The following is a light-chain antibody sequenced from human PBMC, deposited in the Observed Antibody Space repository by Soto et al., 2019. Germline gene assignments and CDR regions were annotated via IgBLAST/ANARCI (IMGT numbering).Light chain of an antibody. J-gene: IGKJ1*01. Sequence: IQMTQSPSSLSASVGDRVSMTCRASESISSYLTWYQQKPGKAPKLLIYGASSLQSGVPSRFSGSGSGTDFTLTISTLQPEDFATYYCQQGYRTPTYGQGTKVDIK. V-gene: IGKV1-39*01. CDR2: GAS. CDR1: ESISSY. CDR3: QQGYRTPT.